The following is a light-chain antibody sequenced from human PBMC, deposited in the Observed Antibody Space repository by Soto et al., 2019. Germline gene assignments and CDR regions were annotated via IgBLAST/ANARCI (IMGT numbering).Light chain of an antibody. CDR1: QSVSSSY. Sequence: EIVLTHSPGTLSLSPGERATLSCRASQSVSSSYLAWYQQKPGQAPRLLIYGASSSATGIPDRFSGSGSGTDFTLTISRLETDDFAVYYCHQYDSSPLSFGGGTKVEIK. CDR3: HQYDSSPLS. CDR2: GAS. V-gene: IGKV3-20*01. J-gene: IGKJ4*01.